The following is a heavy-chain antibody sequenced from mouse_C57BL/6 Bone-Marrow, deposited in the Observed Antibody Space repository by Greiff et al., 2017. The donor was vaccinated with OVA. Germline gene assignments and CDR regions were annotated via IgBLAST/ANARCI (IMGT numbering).Heavy chain of an antibody. Sequence: QVQLQQPGAELVKPGASVQMSCKASGYTFTSYWITWVKQRPGQGLEWIGDIYPGSGSTTYNEKFKSKATLTVDTSASTAYMQLSSLTSEDSAVYYCARLRSNWNYWGQGTTLTVSS. CDR3: ARLRSNWNY. J-gene: IGHJ2*01. CDR1: GYTFTSYW. CDR2: IYPGSGST. V-gene: IGHV1-55*01. D-gene: IGHD2-5*01.